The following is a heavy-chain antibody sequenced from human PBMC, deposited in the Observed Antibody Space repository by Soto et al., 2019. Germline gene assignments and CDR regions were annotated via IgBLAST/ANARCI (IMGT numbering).Heavy chain of an antibody. J-gene: IGHJ6*03. D-gene: IGHD3-3*01. CDR1: GFTFSSYW. CDR3: ARAGNFNVLRFLEWLPRAPTYYYMDV. Sequence: PGGSLRLSCAASGFTFSSYWMSWVRQAPGKGLEWVANIKQDGSEKYYVDSVKGRFTISRDNAKNSLYLQMNSLRAEDTAVYYCARAGNFNVLRFLEWLPRAPTYYYMDVWGKGTTVTVSS. V-gene: IGHV3-7*01. CDR2: IKQDGSEK.